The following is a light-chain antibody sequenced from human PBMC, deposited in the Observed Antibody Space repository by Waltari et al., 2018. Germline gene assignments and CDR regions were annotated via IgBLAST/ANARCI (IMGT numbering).Light chain of an antibody. V-gene: IGLV2-14*03. CDR3: SSYTSSSSWV. CDR1: SSDVGGYNY. J-gene: IGLJ3*02. Sequence: QSALTQPASVSGSPGQSITISCTGTSSDVGGYNYVSWYQQNPGKAPKLMTYDGSNRASCVSNRCAGSKSGNTAFLTISGLQAEDEADYYCSSYTSSSSWVFGGGTKLTVL. CDR2: DGS.